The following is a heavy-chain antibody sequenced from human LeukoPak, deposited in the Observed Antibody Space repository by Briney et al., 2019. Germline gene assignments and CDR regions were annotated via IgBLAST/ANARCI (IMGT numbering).Heavy chain of an antibody. J-gene: IGHJ6*04. V-gene: IGHV4-39*07. CDR2: VYYSGNT. Sequence: SETLSLTCTVSGGSISSSSYYWGWIRQPPGKGLEWIGSVYYSGNTYYNPSLKSRVTISVDTSKNQFSLKLSSVTAADTAVYYCARVFLFMVPSRRYYGMDVWGKGTTVTVSS. D-gene: IGHD3-10*01. CDR3: ARVFLFMVPSRRYYGMDV. CDR1: GGSISSSSYY.